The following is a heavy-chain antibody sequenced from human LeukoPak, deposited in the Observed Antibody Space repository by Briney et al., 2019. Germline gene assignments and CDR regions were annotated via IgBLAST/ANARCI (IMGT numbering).Heavy chain of an antibody. D-gene: IGHD1-26*01. CDR2: INSDGFST. CDR1: GFTFSSFW. Sequence: QPGGSLRLSCAASGFTFSSFWIHWVRQVPGKGLVWVSRINSDGFSTSYADSVKGRFTISRDNAKNTLYLQMNSLRAEDTAVYYCARGTSGSYFDYWGQGTLVTVSS. V-gene: IGHV3-74*01. CDR3: ARGTSGSYFDY. J-gene: IGHJ4*02.